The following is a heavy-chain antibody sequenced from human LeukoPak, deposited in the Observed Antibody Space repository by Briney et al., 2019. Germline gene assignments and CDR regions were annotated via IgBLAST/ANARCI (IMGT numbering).Heavy chain of an antibody. CDR2: IHHSGST. CDR3: ARQRGLRLGELSLRGYYFDY. Sequence: SETLSLTCAVSGDSISSNYWWTWVRQPPGKGLEWIGEIHHSGSTNYSPSLKSRATISVDYSRNQFSLGLSSVTAADTAVYYCARQRGLRLGELSLRGYYFDYWGQGTLVTVSS. D-gene: IGHD3-16*02. J-gene: IGHJ4*02. CDR1: GDSISSNYW. V-gene: IGHV4-4*02.